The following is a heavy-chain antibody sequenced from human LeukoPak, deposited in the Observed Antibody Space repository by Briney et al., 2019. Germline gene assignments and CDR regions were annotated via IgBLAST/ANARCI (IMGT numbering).Heavy chain of an antibody. Sequence: ASVKVSCKASGYTFTGYYMHWVRQAPGQGLEWMGWINPNSGGTNYAQKFQGRVTMTRDTSISTAYMELSRLRSDDTAVYFCASRYGSGSQYFDYWGQGTLVTVSS. CDR2: INPNSGGT. J-gene: IGHJ4*02. V-gene: IGHV1-2*02. CDR3: ASRYGSGSQYFDY. CDR1: GYTFTGYY. D-gene: IGHD3-10*01.